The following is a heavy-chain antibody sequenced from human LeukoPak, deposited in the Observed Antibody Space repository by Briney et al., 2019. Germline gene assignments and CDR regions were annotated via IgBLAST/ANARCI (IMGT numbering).Heavy chain of an antibody. CDR3: ARDQRPIAAAGTKSAFDI. CDR2: IGSSTSYT. D-gene: IGHD6-13*01. V-gene: IGHV3-21*01. J-gene: IGHJ3*02. Sequence: PGGSLRLSCAASGFTFSSYSMNWVRQAPGKGLEWVSSIGSSTSYTYYADSVKGRFTISRDNAKNSLYLQMNSLRAEDTAVYYCARDQRPIAAAGTKSAFDIWGQGTMVTVSS. CDR1: GFTFSSYS.